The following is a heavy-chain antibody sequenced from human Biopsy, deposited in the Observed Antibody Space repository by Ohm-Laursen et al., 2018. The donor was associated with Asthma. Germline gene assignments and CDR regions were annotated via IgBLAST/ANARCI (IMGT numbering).Heavy chain of an antibody. D-gene: IGHD3-10*01. CDR1: GYTFNSAG. CDR2: ISVYNGNT. V-gene: IGHV1-18*01. Sequence: SVKVSCKTSGYTFNSAGITWVRQAPGQGPEWMGWISVYNGNTKVAQKLQDRVTMITDTSTSTACMELRSLRSDDTAVYFCARAVDYSHYYGIDVWGQGTTVTVS. CDR3: ARAVDYSHYYGIDV. J-gene: IGHJ6*02.